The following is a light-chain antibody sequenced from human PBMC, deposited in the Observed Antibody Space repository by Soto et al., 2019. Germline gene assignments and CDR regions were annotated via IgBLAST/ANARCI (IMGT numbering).Light chain of an antibody. J-gene: IGKJ1*01. CDR2: LGS. V-gene: IGKV2-28*01. CDR1: QSLPHSNGYNY. Sequence: DIVMTQSPLSLPVTPGEPASISCRSSQSLPHSNGYNYLDWYLQKPGQSPQHLIYLGSNRASGVPDRFSGSGSGTDFTLKISRVEAEDVGVYYCMQALQTPPTFGQGTKVEIK. CDR3: MQALQTPPT.